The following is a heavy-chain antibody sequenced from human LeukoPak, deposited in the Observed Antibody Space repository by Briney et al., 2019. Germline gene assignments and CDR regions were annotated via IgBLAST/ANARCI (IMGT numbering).Heavy chain of an antibody. D-gene: IGHD1-26*01. CDR1: GFTLSSYT. Sequence: GGSLRLSCAASGFTLSSYTMNWVRQAPGKGLEWVSYISSSSGTIYYADSVLGRFTISRDNAKNSLFLQMNSLRAGDTAVYYCARDAREEPPDYWGQGTLVTVSS. V-gene: IGHV3-48*04. CDR2: ISSSSGTI. CDR3: ARDAREEPPDY. J-gene: IGHJ4*02.